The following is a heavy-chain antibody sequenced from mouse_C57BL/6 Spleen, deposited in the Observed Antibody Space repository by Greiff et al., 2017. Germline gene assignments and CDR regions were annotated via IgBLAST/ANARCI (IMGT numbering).Heavy chain of an antibody. CDR1: GYTFTDYY. CDR3: ARYGATYAMDY. D-gene: IGHD1-1*02. Sequence: QVQLQQSGAELVRPGASVKLSCKASGYTFTDYYINWVKQRPGQGLEWIARIYPGSGNTYYNEKFKGKATLTAEKSSSTAYMQLSSLTSEDSAVYFCARYGATYAMDYWGQGTSGTVSS. CDR2: IYPGSGNT. V-gene: IGHV1-76*01. J-gene: IGHJ4*01.